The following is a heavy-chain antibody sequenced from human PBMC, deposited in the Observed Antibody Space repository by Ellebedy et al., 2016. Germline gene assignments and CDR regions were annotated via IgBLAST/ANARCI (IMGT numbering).Heavy chain of an antibody. CDR3: ATLTGGGYGKYYFNY. V-gene: IGHV3-21*03. CDR1: GFTFTSYS. Sequence: GESLKISCAASGFTFTSYSIDWVRQASGKGLEWVSSISPRSDYIYYRDSVKGRFTISRDNAKNSLYLQMDSLRAEDTAVYYCATLTGGGYGKYYFNYWGQGTLVTVSS. CDR2: ISPRSDYI. J-gene: IGHJ4*02. D-gene: IGHD1-26*01.